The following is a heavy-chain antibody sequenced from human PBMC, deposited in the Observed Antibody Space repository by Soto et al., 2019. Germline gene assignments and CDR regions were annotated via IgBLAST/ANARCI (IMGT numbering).Heavy chain of an antibody. D-gene: IGHD6-6*01. CDR3: ARGSFSSSSSWFDP. V-gene: IGHV4-59*01. CDR1: GGSISSYY. CDR2: IYYSGST. Sequence: GDPSETLSLTCTVSGGSISSYYWSWIRQPPGKGLEWIGYIYYSGSTNYNPSLKSRVTISVDTSKNQFSLKLSSVTAADTAVYYCARGSFSSSSSWFDPWGRGTLVT. J-gene: IGHJ5*02.